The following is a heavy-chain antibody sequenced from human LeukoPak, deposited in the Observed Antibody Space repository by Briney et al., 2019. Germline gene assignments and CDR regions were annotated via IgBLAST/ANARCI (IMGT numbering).Heavy chain of an antibody. CDR1: GGSISSYY. CDR2: IYYSGST. V-gene: IGHV4-59*12. J-gene: IGHJ4*02. CDR3: ARVVDTAMTIDY. D-gene: IGHD5-18*01. Sequence: ETLSLTCTVSGGSISSYYWSWIRQPPGKGLEWIGYIYYSGSTNYNPSLKSRVTISVDTSKNQFSLKLSSVTPEDTAVYYCARVVDTAMTIDYWGQGTLVTVSS.